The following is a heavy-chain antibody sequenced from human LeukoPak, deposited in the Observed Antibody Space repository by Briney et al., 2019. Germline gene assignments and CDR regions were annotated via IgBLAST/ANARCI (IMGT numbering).Heavy chain of an antibody. D-gene: IGHD5-12*01. CDR1: GFTFSSYS. V-gene: IGHV3-21*01. CDR2: ISSSSSYI. Sequence: PGGSLRLSCAASGFTFSSYSMNWVRQAPGKGLEWVSSISSSSSYIYYADSVKGRFTISRDNAKNSLYLQMNSLRAEDTAVYYCARERIIGYVLDAFDIWGQGTMVTVSS. J-gene: IGHJ3*02. CDR3: ARERIIGYVLDAFDI.